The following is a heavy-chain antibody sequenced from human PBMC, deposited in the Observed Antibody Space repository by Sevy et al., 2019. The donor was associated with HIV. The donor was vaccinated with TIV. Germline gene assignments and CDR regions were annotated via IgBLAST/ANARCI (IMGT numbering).Heavy chain of an antibody. CDR1: GFTFSSYE. J-gene: IGHJ4*02. D-gene: IGHD2-15*01. CDR3: ARLQSCGGSCYTFDS. Sequence: GGSLRLSCAASGFTFSSYEMSRVRQAPGKGLEWVSSINYIDRYIKYADSVRGRLTSSRDNPKNSVFLRMNSLRDDETAMYYCARLQSCGGSCYTFDSWGQGTLVTVSS. V-gene: IGHV3-21*06. CDR2: INYIDRYI.